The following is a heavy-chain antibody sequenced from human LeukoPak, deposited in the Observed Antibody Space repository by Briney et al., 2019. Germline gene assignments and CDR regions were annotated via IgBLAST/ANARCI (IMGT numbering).Heavy chain of an antibody. Sequence: SETLSLTCTVSNGSINNYYWSWIRQPAGKGLEWIGRIYLSGTTNYNPSLKSRVTISVDTSKNQFSLKLSSVTAADTAVYYCARVFIFGVAEFDYWGQGTLVTVSS. J-gene: IGHJ4*02. V-gene: IGHV4-4*07. D-gene: IGHD3-3*01. CDR3: ARVFIFGVAEFDY. CDR1: NGSINNYY. CDR2: IYLSGTT.